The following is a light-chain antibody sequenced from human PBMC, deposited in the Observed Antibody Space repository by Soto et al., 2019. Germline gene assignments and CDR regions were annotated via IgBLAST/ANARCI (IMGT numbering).Light chain of an antibody. CDR2: LNSDGSH. CDR3: QTWGTGIHVV. V-gene: IGLV4-69*01. Sequence: QSVLTQSPSASASLGASVKLTCTLSSGHSSYSIAWHQQQPEKGPRYLMNLNSDGSHSKGDEIPDRFSGSSSGSERYLTISSLQSEDEADYYCQTWGTGIHVVFGGGTKLTVL. CDR1: SGHSSYS. J-gene: IGLJ2*01.